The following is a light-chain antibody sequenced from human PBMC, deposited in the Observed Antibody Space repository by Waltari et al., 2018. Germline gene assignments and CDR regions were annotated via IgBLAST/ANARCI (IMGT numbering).Light chain of an antibody. V-gene: IGKV1-5*01. CDR1: QPITTW. Sequence: DIQMTQSPSTLSASVGDRVTITCRASQPITTWGAWYQQKPGQAPHLLIYDASRLEFGVPTRFSGSGAGTEFTLTISSLRPDDFATYYCQQYNSYLTFGPGTKVDIK. CDR3: QQYNSYLT. CDR2: DAS. J-gene: IGKJ3*01.